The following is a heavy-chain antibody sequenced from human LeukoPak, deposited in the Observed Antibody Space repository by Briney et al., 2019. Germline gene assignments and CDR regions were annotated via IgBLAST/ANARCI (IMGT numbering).Heavy chain of an antibody. CDR1: GYSFISYW. CDR3: ARLAIIEEDWDAFDI. J-gene: IGHJ3*02. Sequence: GESLKISCKGSGYSFISYWIGWVRRMPGKGQEWMGIIYPGDSDTRYSPSFQGQVTISADRSINTAYLQWSSLKASDTAMYYCARLAIIEEDWDAFDIWGQGTMVTVSS. V-gene: IGHV5-51*01. CDR2: IYPGDSDT. D-gene: IGHD2-15*01.